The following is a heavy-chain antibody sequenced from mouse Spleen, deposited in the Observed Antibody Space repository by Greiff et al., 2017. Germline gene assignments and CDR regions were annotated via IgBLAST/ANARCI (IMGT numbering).Heavy chain of an antibody. CDR3: ARDTLDGYLFDY. J-gene: IGHJ2*01. CDR2: IYPRSGNT. D-gene: IGHD2-3*01. Sequence: QVQLQQSGAELARPGASVKLSCKASGYTFTSYGISWVKQRTGQGLEWIGEIYPRSGNTYYNEKFKGKATLTADKSSSTAYMELRSLTSEDSAVYFCARDTLDGYLFDYWGQGTTLTVSS. CDR1: GYTFTSYG. V-gene: IGHV1-81*01.